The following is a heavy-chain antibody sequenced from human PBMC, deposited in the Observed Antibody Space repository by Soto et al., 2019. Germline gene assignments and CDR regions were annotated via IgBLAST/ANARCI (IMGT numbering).Heavy chain of an antibody. J-gene: IGHJ4*02. V-gene: IGHV2-5*01. D-gene: IGHD3-16*01. CDR1: GFSLSARGVG. CDR2: IYWNDDK. CDR3: AHSPWGAAPDY. Sequence: QITLKESGPTLVKPTQTLTLTCTFSGFSLSARGVGVGWIRQPSGKALEWLALIYWNDDKRYSPSLQSRLTITKDASKNQVVFSMTNVDPADTATYYCAHSPWGAAPDYWGQGTLVTVSS.